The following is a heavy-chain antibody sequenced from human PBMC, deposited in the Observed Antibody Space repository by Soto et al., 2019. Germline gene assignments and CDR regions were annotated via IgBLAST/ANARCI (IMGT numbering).Heavy chain of an antibody. D-gene: IGHD2-2*02. J-gene: IGHJ6*02. CDR1: GGSFSGYY. V-gene: IGHV4-34*01. CDR3: ARSKPIHCSSTSCYTYYYYGMDV. Sequence: SETLSLTCAVYGGSFSGYYWSWIRQPPGKGLEWIGEINHSGSTNYNPSLKSRVTISVDTSKNQFSLKLSSVTAADTAVYYCARSKPIHCSSTSCYTYYYYGMDVWGQGTTVTVSS. CDR2: INHSGST.